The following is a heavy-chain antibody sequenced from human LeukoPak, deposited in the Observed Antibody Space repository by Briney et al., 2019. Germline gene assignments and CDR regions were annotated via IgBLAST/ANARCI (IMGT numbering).Heavy chain of an antibody. CDR3: ASQRRAAGPESGFDP. CDR2: IYHSGST. J-gene: IGHJ5*02. V-gene: IGHV4-30-2*01. D-gene: IGHD6-13*01. CDR1: GGSISSGGYY. Sequence: PSETLSLTCTVSGGSISSGGYYWSWIRQPPGKGLEWIGYIYHSGSTYYNPSLKSRVTISVDRSKNQFSLKLSSVTAADTAVYYCASQRRAAGPESGFDPWGQGTLVTVSS.